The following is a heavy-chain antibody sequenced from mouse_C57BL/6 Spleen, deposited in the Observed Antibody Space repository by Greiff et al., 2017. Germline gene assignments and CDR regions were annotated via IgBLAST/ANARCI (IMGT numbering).Heavy chain of an antibody. V-gene: IGHV1-80*01. CDR2: IYPGDGDT. D-gene: IGHD2-3*01. J-gene: IGHJ4*01. CDR3: ARGNDGYAMDY. CDR1: GYAFSSYW. Sequence: QVQLQQSGAELVKPGASVKISCKASGYAFSSYWMNWVKQRPGKGLEWIGQIYPGDGDTNYNGKFKGKATLTADKSSSTAYMQLSSLTSEDSAVYFCARGNDGYAMDYWGQGTSVTVSS.